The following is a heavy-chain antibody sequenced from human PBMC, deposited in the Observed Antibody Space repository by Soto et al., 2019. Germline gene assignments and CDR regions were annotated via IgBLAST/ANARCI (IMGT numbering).Heavy chain of an antibody. V-gene: IGHV3-33*01. CDR2: IWYDGSDK. CDR3: IKYRSNTLDVMDF. Sequence: GRYLRLSCAASGFSFRTYGMHWVRQAPGKGLEWVAVIWYDGSDKYYADSVKGRFTISRDNSKNTLFLQLNSLRAEDTAVYYCIKYRSNTLDVMDFCGHGTTVTGSS. D-gene: IGHD4-4*01. CDR1: GFSFRTYG. J-gene: IGHJ6*02.